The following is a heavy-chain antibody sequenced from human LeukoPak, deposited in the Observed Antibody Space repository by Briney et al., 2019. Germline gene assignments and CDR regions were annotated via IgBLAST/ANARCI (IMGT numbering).Heavy chain of an antibody. D-gene: IGHD2-2*01. CDR1: GGTFSSYA. Sequence: SVKVSCKASGGTFSSYAISWVRQAPGQGLEWMGRIIPILGIANYAQKFQGRVTITADKSTSTAYMELSSLRSEDTAVYYCARVKVPAYYYYGMDVWGQGTTVTVSS. CDR3: ARVKVPAYYYYGMDV. CDR2: IIPILGIA. V-gene: IGHV1-69*04. J-gene: IGHJ6*02.